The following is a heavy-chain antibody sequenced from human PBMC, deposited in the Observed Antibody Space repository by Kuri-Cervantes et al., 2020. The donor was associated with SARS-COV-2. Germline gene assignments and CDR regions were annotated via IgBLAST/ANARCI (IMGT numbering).Heavy chain of an antibody. CDR2: IYHSGST. J-gene: IGHJ4*02. CDR1: GYSISSGYY. CDR3: ARQPSAAAGFDY. D-gene: IGHD6-13*01. Sequence: SETLSLTCAVSGYSISSGYYWGWIRQPPGKGLEWIGSIYHSGSTYYNPSLKSRVTISVDTSKNQFSLKLSSVTAADTAVYYCARQPSAAAGFDYWGQGTLVTVSS. V-gene: IGHV4-38-2*01.